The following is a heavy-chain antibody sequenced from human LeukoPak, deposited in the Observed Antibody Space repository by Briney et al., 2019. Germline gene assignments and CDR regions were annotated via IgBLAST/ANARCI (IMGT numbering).Heavy chain of an antibody. J-gene: IGHJ4*02. Sequence: ASVKVSCKASGYTFTGYYMHWVRQAPGQGLEWMGRINPNSGGTDYAQNFQGRVTMTRDTSISTAYMELSRLRSDDTAVYYCARRYCTNGVCYFDYWGQGTLVTVSS. D-gene: IGHD2-8*01. CDR1: GYTFTGYY. CDR2: INPNSGGT. V-gene: IGHV1-2*06. CDR3: ARRYCTNGVCYFDY.